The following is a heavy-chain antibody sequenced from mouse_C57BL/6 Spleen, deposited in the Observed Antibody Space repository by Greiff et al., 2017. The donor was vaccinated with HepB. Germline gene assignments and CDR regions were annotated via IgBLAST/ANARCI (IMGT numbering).Heavy chain of an antibody. CDR1: GYTFTDYY. CDR3: ARVLLDYFDY. V-gene: IGHV1-19*01. J-gene: IGHJ2*01. Sequence: VQLQQSGPVLVKPGASVKMSCKASGYTFTDYYMNWVKQSHGKSLEWIGVINPYNGGTSYNQKFKGKATLTVDKSSSTAYMELNSLTSEDSAVYYCARVLLDYFDYWGQGTTLTVSS. D-gene: IGHD1-1*01. CDR2: INPYNGGT.